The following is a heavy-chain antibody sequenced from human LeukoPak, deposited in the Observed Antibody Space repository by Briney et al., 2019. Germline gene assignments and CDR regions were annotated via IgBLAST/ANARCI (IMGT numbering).Heavy chain of an antibody. V-gene: IGHV4-39*01. CDR1: GGSISSNNYY. CDR3: ARRRYNYGDFDH. Sequence: TSETLSLTCTVSGGSISSNNYYWGWIRQPPGKGLEWIGSVYYDGSTSYSPSLKSRVTIYVDTSKSQFSLRLSSVTAADTAVYYCARRRYNYGDFDHWGQGTLVTVSS. J-gene: IGHJ4*02. D-gene: IGHD1-1*01. CDR2: VYYDGST.